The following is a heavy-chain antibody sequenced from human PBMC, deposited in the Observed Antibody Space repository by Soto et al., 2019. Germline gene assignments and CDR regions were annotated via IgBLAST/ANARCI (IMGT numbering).Heavy chain of an antibody. CDR1: GGTFSSYT. Sequence: QVQLVQSGAEVKKPGSSVKVSCKASGGTFSSYTISWVRQAPGQGLEWMGRIIPILGIANYAQKFQGRVTITADKSTSTAYRELSSLRSEDTAVYYCVSGSRYYYGMDVWGQGTTVTVSS. J-gene: IGHJ6*02. D-gene: IGHD3-10*01. CDR3: VSGSRYYYGMDV. V-gene: IGHV1-69*02. CDR2: IIPILGIA.